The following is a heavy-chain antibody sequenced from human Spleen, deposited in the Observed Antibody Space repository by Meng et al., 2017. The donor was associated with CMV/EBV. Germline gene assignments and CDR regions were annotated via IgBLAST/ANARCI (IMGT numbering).Heavy chain of an antibody. CDR1: GGTFSSYT. CDR2: INPNSGDT. D-gene: IGHD6-6*01. Sequence: ASVKVSCKASGGTFSSYTISWVRQAPGQGLEWMGWINPNSGDTFYAPNFQGRVTMSRDTSINTAYMELGSLTSDDTAVYYCARGIEYSRSHFVYWGQGTLVTVSS. J-gene: IGHJ4*02. V-gene: IGHV1-2*02. CDR3: ARGIEYSRSHFVY.